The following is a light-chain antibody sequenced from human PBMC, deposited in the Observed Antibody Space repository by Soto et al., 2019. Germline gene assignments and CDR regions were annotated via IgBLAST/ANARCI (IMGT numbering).Light chain of an antibody. CDR1: QSVRKF. Sequence: VLTQSPATLSLSPGERATLSCRASQSVRKFLAWYQQKPGQAPRLLIYDASNRATGIPARFSGSGSGTDFTLTISSLEPEDFAVYYCQQRNNWYTFGQATKLEIK. CDR2: DAS. CDR3: QQRNNWYT. V-gene: IGKV3-11*01. J-gene: IGKJ2*01.